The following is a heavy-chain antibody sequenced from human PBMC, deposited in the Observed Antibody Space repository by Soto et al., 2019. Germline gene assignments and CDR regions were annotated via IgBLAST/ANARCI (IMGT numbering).Heavy chain of an antibody. Sequence: GWSLRLSCEASGFPFSSYAMSWVRQAPGKGLEWVSGISGTGDRTHYVDSVKGRFTISRDNSKYTLSLQMNSLRAEDTAVYYCAKASTYEYVWGSYRYYFSYWGQGTLVTVSS. CDR1: GFPFSSYA. D-gene: IGHD3-16*02. J-gene: IGHJ4*02. CDR2: ISGTGDRT. V-gene: IGHV3-23*01. CDR3: AKASTYEYVWGSYRYYFSY.